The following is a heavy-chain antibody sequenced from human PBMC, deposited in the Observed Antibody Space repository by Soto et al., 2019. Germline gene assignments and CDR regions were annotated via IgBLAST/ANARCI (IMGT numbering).Heavy chain of an antibody. D-gene: IGHD1-26*01. CDR2: IKQDGSEK. V-gene: IGHV3-7*02. J-gene: IGHJ3*02. CDR1: GFTFSIYW. CDR3: AALSGSLPPDDAFDI. Sequence: PGGSLRLSCAASGFTFSIYWMSWVRQAPGKGLEWVANIKQDGSEKYYVDSVKGRFTISRDNAKNSLYLQMNSLRAEDTAVYYCAALSGSLPPDDAFDIWGQGTMVTVSS.